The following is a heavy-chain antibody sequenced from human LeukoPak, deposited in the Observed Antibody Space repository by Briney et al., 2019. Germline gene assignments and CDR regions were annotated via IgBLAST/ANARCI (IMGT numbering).Heavy chain of an antibody. V-gene: IGHV4-59*12. CDR2: IYYSGST. CDR1: GGSISSYY. CDR3: ARAVGSGSFQTYYYYMDV. J-gene: IGHJ6*03. D-gene: IGHD3-10*01. Sequence: SSETLSLTCTVSGGSISSYYWSWIRQPPGKGLEWIGYIYYSGSTNYNPSLKSRVTMSVDTSKNQFSLKLSSVTAADTAVYYCARAVGSGSFQTYYYYMDVWGKGTTVTISS.